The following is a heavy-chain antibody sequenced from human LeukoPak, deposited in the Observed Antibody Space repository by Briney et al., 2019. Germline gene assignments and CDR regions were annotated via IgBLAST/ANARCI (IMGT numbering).Heavy chain of an antibody. CDR3: ARAVRGTVQLGY. J-gene: IGHJ4*02. CDR2: INTDGSST. CDR1: GFTFSSYW. D-gene: IGHD1-1*01. V-gene: IGHV3-74*01. Sequence: PGGSLRLSCAASGFTFSSYWMHWVRQAPGKGLVWVSRINTDGSSTSYADSVKGRFTISRDNAKNTLYLQMNSLRAEDTAVYYCARAVRGTVQLGYWGQGTLVTVSS.